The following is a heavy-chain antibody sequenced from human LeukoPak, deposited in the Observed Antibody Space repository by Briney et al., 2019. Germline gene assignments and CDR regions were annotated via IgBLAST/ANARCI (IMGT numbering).Heavy chain of an antibody. D-gene: IGHD3-10*01. Sequence: GGSLRLSCAASGFTFSRYGMHWVRHAPGKGLERVSSISSSSSYIYYADSVKGRFTISRDNAENSLHLHMNSLRAEDTAVYYCASSMVVGGYFDYWGQGTLVTVSS. V-gene: IGHV3-21*01. CDR1: GFTFSRYG. CDR3: ASSMVVGGYFDY. J-gene: IGHJ4*02. CDR2: ISSSSSYI.